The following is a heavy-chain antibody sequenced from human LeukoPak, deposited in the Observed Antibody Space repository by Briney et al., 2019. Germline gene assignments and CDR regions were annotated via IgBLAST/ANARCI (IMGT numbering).Heavy chain of an antibody. V-gene: IGHV3-21*01. Sequence: GGSLRLSXAASGFTFSSYWMSWVRQAPGKGLEWVSSISSSSSYIYYADSVKGRFTISRDNAKNSLYLQMNSLRAEDTAVYYCARDPGITMVREEFDYWGQGTLVTVSS. D-gene: IGHD3-10*01. J-gene: IGHJ4*02. CDR2: ISSSSSYI. CDR1: GFTFSSYW. CDR3: ARDPGITMVREEFDY.